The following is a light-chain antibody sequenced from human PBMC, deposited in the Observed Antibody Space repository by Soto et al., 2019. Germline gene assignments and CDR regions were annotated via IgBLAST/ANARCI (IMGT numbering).Light chain of an antibody. J-gene: IGLJ2*01. Sequence: QSVLTQTPSASGTPGQRVTISCSGSSSNIGSYTVNWYQQLPGTAPKLLIYSNNQRPSGVPDRFSGSKSGTSASPAISGLQSEDEADYYCAAWDDSLNGVVFGGGTKLTVL. V-gene: IGLV1-44*01. CDR1: SSNIGSYT. CDR2: SNN. CDR3: AAWDDSLNGVV.